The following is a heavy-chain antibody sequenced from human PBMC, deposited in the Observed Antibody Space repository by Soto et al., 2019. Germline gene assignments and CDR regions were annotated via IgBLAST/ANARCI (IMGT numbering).Heavy chain of an antibody. V-gene: IGHV3-30*18. CDR1: GFTFSSYG. J-gene: IGHJ4*02. CDR3: AKARPSLVSAASGFGN. Sequence: QVQLVESGGGVVQPGRSLRLSCAASGFTFSSYGMHWVRQAPGKGLEWVAVISYDGSNKYYADSVKGRFTISRDNSKNMLYLQMNSLRAEDTAVYYCAKARPSLVSAASGFGNWGQGTLVTVSS. CDR2: ISYDGSNK. D-gene: IGHD2-2*01.